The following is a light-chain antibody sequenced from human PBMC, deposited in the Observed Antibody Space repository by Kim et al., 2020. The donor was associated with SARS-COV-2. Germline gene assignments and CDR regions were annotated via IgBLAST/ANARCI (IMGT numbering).Light chain of an antibody. J-gene: IGLJ2*01. CDR1: SSNIGSNY. Sequence: QSVLTQPPSASGTPGQRVTISCSGSSSNIGSNYVYWYQQLPGTAPKLLIYRNNQRPSGVPDRLSGSKSGTSASLAISGLRSEDEAYYYCAAWDASLSGVVFGGGTQLTVL. CDR2: RNN. CDR3: AAWDASLSGVV. V-gene: IGLV1-47*01.